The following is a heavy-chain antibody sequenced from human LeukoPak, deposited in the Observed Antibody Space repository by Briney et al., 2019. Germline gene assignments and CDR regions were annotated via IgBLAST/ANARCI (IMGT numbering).Heavy chain of an antibody. J-gene: IGHJ5*02. V-gene: IGHV1-2*02. CDR3: ARVDGYCSTSGCYPKGENWFEP. CDR1: GYTFTGYY. D-gene: IGHD2-2*01. CDR2: INPNSGGT. Sequence: GASVKVSCKASGYTFTGYYMHWVRQAPGQGLEWMGWINPNSGGTNYAQKFQGRVTMTRDTSISTAYMELSRLRSDDTAVYYCARVDGYCSTSGCYPKGENWFEPWGQGTLVTVSS.